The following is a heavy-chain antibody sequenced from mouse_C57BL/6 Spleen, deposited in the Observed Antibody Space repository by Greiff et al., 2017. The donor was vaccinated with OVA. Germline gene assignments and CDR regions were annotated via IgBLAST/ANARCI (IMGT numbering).Heavy chain of an antibody. V-gene: IGHV8-12*01. J-gene: IGHJ2*01. D-gene: IGHD1-1*01. CDR3: ARTQYYYGSSPPYYFDY. Sequence: QVTLKVCGPGILQSSQTLSLTCSFSGFSLSTSGMGVSWIRQPSGKGLEWLAHIYWDDDKRYNPSLKSRLTISKDTSRNQVFLKITSVDTADTATYYCARTQYYYGSSPPYYFDYWGQGTTLTVSS. CDR2: IYWDDDK. CDR1: GFSLSTSGMG.